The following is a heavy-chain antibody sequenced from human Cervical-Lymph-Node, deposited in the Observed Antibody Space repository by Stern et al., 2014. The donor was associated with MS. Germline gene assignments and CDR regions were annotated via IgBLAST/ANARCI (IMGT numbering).Heavy chain of an antibody. J-gene: IGHJ5*02. V-gene: IGHV4-4*07. CDR2: VYSSEST. CDR1: GGSLSGDY. D-gene: IGHD2-8*01. Sequence: VQLQESGPGLVKPSETPSLTCRVSGGSLSGDYWNWIRQPAGKGLEWIGRVYSSESTDWTPSLKTRVTMSVDKSKPQFFLNLTSVTAADTAIYYCVRGLYWFEAWGQGAQVIVSS. CDR3: VRGLYWFEA.